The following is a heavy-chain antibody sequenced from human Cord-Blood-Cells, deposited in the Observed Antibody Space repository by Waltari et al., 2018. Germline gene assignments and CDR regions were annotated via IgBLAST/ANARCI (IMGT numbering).Heavy chain of an antibody. V-gene: IGHV1-2*02. J-gene: IGHJ4*02. D-gene: IGHD5-12*01. CDR1: GYTFTGYY. CDR3: ARGAVYSGYDVDGYNPDY. Sequence: QVQLVQSGAEVKKPGASVKVSCTASGYTFTGYYMHWVRQASGQGLEWMGWINPNSGGTNYAQKFQGRVTMTRDTSISTAYMELSRLRSDDTAVYYCARGAVYSGYDVDGYNPDYWGQGTLVTVSS. CDR2: INPNSGGT.